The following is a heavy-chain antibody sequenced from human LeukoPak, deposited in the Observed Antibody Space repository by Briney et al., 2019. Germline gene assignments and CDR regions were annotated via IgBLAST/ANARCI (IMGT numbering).Heavy chain of an antibody. J-gene: IGHJ3*02. V-gene: IGHV3-23*01. CDR1: GFTFSSYA. D-gene: IGHD5-18*01. CDR2: ISGSGGST. CDR3: AKDPIWGYSYGYDAFDI. Sequence: GGSLRLSCAASGFTFSSYAMSWVRQAPGKGLEWVSAISGSGGSTYYADSVKGRFTISRDNSKNTLYLQMNSLRAEDTAVYYCAKDPIWGYSYGYDAFDIWGQGTTVTVSS.